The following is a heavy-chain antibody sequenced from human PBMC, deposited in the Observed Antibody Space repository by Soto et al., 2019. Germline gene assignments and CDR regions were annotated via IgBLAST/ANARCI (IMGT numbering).Heavy chain of an antibody. D-gene: IGHD3-3*01. Sequence: GESLKISCKGSGYSFTSYWISWVRQMPGKGLEWMGRIDPSDSYTNYSPSFQGHVTISADKSISTAYLQWSSLKASDTAMYYCARLHYVKIVGVVYGMDVWGQGTTVTVSS. V-gene: IGHV5-10-1*01. J-gene: IGHJ6*02. CDR1: GYSFTSYW. CDR3: ARLHYVKIVGVVYGMDV. CDR2: IDPSDSYT.